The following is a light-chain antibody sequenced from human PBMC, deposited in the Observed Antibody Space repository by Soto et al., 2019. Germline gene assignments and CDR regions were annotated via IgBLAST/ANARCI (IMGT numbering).Light chain of an antibody. V-gene: IGKV1-39*01. CDR1: QTISSW. Sequence: DVQMTQSPSTLSGSVGARVTITCRASQTISSWLAWYQQKPAKAPTLLIFAASSLQSGVPSRFSGSRSGPDFTLTISSLQPEDFATYYCQQSYSSPPTFGQGTKVDI. CDR2: AAS. J-gene: IGKJ1*01. CDR3: QQSYSSPPT.